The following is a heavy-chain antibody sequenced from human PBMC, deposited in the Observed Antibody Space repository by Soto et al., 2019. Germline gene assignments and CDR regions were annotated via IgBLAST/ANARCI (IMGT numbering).Heavy chain of an antibody. J-gene: IGHJ4*02. Sequence: SGKVSCEASAGTFSSYAISWVRQAPGQGLEWMGGIIPIFGTANYAQKFQGRVTITADESTSTAYMELSSLRSEDTAVYYCASHVDTDMVTPEYYFDYWGQGTLVTASS. D-gene: IGHD5-18*01. V-gene: IGHV1-69*13. CDR2: IIPIFGTA. CDR1: AGTFSSYA. CDR3: ASHVDTDMVTPEYYFDY.